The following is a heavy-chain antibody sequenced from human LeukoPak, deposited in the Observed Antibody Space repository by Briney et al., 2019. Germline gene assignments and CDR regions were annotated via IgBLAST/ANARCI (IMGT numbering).Heavy chain of an antibody. CDR2: IYSSTSA. Sequence: GGSLRLSCAASGFTISYNYMSWVRQAPGKGLQWVSVIYSSTSAYYADSVKGRFTISRHNSKNTLYLQMTSLRAEDTAVYYCARDIPVDSRSSVPKPVRDSWGQGTLVTVSS. CDR1: GFTISYNY. J-gene: IGHJ5*02. V-gene: IGHV3-53*04. D-gene: IGHD6-6*01. CDR3: ARDIPVDSRSSVPKPVRDS.